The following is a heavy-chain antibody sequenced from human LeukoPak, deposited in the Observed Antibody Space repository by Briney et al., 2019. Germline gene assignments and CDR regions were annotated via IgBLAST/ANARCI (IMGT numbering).Heavy chain of an antibody. D-gene: IGHD5-18*01. Sequence: SQTLSLTCAISGDSVSSNSAAWNWIRQSPSRGLEWLGRTYYRSKWYNDYAVSVKSRITINPDTSKNQFSLQLNSVTHEDTAVYYCARGVDTAMVVNHAFDIWGQGTMVTVSS. CDR1: GDSVSSNSAA. V-gene: IGHV6-1*01. CDR2: TYYRSKWYN. J-gene: IGHJ3*02. CDR3: ARGVDTAMVVNHAFDI.